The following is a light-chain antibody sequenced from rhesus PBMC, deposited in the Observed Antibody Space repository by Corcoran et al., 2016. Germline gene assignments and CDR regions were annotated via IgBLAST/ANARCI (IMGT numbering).Light chain of an antibody. J-gene: IGKJ2*01. CDR2: LVA. CDR1: QSLLDSDGYTH. Sequence: DIVMTQTPLSLPVTPGEPASISCRSSQSLLDSDGYTHLHWYLQKPGPSPQLLIYLVATRASGVPDRFSGRGSGSDFTLKSSRVEAEDVGVYYCMQTLQTPYSFGQGTKVEIK. CDR3: MQTLQTPYS. V-gene: IGKV2-78*01.